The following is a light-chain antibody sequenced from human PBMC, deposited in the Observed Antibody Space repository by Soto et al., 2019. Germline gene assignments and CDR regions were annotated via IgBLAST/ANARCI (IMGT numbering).Light chain of an antibody. CDR3: QQYYSTPLT. V-gene: IGKV4-1*01. CDR2: WAS. Sequence: DIVMTQSPDSLAVSLGERANISCKSSQSVLYSSNNKNYLAWYQHKPGQPPRLLIYWASTRESGVPDRFSGSGSGTYFTLTINSLQAEDVAVYYCQQYYSTPLTFGGGTRVEI. J-gene: IGKJ4*01. CDR1: QSVLYSSNNKNY.